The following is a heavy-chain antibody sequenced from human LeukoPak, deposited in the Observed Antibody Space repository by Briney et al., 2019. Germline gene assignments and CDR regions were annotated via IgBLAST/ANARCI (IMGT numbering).Heavy chain of an antibody. CDR3: ARDGSHCSSTSCYNWFDP. D-gene: IGHD2-2*01. CDR1: GGSISSGGYY. V-gene: IGHV4-31*03. CDR2: IYYSGST. J-gene: IGHJ5*02. Sequence: SETLSLTCTVSGGSISSGGYYWSWIRQHPGKGLEWIGYIYYSGSTYYNPSLKSRVTISVDTSKNQFSLKLSSVTAADTAVYYCARDGSHCSSTSCYNWFDPWGQGTLVTVSS.